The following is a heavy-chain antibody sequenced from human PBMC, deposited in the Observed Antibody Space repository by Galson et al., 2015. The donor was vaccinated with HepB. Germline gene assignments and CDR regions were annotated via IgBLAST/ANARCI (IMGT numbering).Heavy chain of an antibody. D-gene: IGHD1-26*01. CDR2: IDTNTGDP. V-gene: IGHV7-4-1*02. CDR1: GYSFTTHA. Sequence: SVKVSCKASGYSFTTHAMNWVRQAPGQGLEWMGWIDTNTGDPTYAQGFAGRFVFSLDTSVTTTYLQISSLQAEDTAVYYCARESQGGATAFWGQGTLVTVSS. J-gene: IGHJ4*02. CDR3: ARESQGGATAF.